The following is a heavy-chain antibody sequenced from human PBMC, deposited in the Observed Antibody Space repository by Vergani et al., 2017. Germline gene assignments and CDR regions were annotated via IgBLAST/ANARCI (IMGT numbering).Heavy chain of an antibody. CDR2: INWNGGST. CDR3: ARDSHPLTGDCGGDCYLSH. J-gene: IGHJ4*02. Sequence: EVQLLESGGGLVQPGGSLRLSCAASGFTFDDYGMSWVRQAPGKGLEWVSGINWNGGSTGYADSVKGRFTISRDNAKNSLYLQMNSLRAEDTAVYYCARDSHPLTGDCGGDCYLSHWGQGTLVTVSS. CDR1: GFTFDDYG. V-gene: IGHV3-20*04. D-gene: IGHD2-21*01.